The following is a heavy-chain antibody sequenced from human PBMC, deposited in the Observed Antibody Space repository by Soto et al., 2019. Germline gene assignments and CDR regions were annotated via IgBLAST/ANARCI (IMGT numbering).Heavy chain of an antibody. D-gene: IGHD3-9*01. Sequence: GESLKISCKASGYSFNSYWIGWVRQKPGKGLEWMGSIYPDDSDIRYSPSFQGQVTISADKSITTAYLQWSSLKASDTAIYYCARQFLAGYYNYREAFDVWGHGTM. CDR1: GYSFNSYW. J-gene: IGHJ3*01. CDR3: ARQFLAGYYNYREAFDV. CDR2: IYPDDSDI. V-gene: IGHV5-51*01.